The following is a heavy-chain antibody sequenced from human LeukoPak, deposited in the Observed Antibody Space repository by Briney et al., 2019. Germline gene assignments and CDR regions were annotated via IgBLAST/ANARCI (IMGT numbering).Heavy chain of an antibody. CDR2: INNDGSST. CDR1: GFTFSSSW. Sequence: GGSLRLSCAASGFTFSSSWMHWVRQAPGKGLVWVSRINNDGSSTNYADSVKGRFTISRDNAKNTLFLLMDSLRAEDTAVYYCGKSLTEDKGYWGQGTLVTVSS. J-gene: IGHJ4*02. CDR3: GKSLTEDKGY. V-gene: IGHV3-74*01. D-gene: IGHD7-27*01.